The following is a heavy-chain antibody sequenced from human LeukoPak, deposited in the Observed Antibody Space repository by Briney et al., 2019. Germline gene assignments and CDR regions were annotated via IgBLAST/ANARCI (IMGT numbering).Heavy chain of an antibody. CDR1: GFTFNAFW. J-gene: IGHJ4*02. CDR3: ARGLVHDTSGYYSDY. CDR2: INSDGSSI. D-gene: IGHD3-22*01. Sequence: GGSLRLSCAASGFTFNAFWMHWVRQAPGKGLVWVSRINSDGSSIAYADSVKGRFTISRDNAKNTLYLQMNSLKAEDAAVYCCARGLVHDTSGYYSDYWGQGTLVTVSS. V-gene: IGHV3-74*01.